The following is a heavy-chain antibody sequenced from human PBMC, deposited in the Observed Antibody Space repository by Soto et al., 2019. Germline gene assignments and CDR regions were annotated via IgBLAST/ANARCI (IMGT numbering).Heavy chain of an antibody. V-gene: IGHV4-34*01. J-gene: IGHJ5*02. Sequence: SETLSLTCAVYGGAFSDYYWSWVRQPPGKGLEWIGEINHSGSTNYNPSLKSRVTISVDTSKNQFSLKLSSVTAADTAVYYCARGDGFLEWLSNWFDPWGQGTLVTVSS. CDR3: ARGDGFLEWLSNWFDP. CDR2: INHSGST. D-gene: IGHD3-3*01. CDR1: GGAFSDYY.